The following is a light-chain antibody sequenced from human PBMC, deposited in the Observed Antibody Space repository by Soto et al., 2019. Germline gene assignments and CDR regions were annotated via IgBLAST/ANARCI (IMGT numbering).Light chain of an antibody. CDR3: PQRSSWLLT. V-gene: IGKV3-11*01. J-gene: IGKJ4*01. Sequence: IVLTQSPATLSLSPGERATLSCRASQSVGSYFAWYQQKPGQAPRLLIYDAFSRATGIPARFSGSGSGTDFTLTISSLEPEDFAVYFCPQRSSWLLTFGGGTKVAIK. CDR2: DAF. CDR1: QSVGSY.